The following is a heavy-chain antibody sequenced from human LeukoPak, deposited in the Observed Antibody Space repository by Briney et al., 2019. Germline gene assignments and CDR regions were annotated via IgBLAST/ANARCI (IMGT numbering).Heavy chain of an antibody. J-gene: IGHJ4*02. D-gene: IGHD5-24*01. V-gene: IGHV3-7*01. Sequence: GGSLRLSCTASGFSFSRYWLSWVRQAPGKGLEWVANIKFDGNEKYYVDSVKGRFTISRDNAKNSLYLQMNSLRAEDTAIYYCARDRRVGDGYNSADYWGQGTLVTVSS. CDR1: GFSFSRYW. CDR2: IKFDGNEK. CDR3: ARDRRVGDGYNSADY.